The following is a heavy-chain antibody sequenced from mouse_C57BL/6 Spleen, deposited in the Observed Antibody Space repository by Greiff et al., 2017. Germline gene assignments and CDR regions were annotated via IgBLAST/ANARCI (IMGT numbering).Heavy chain of an antibody. CDR3: ARKYYSNSGYVDY. V-gene: IGHV1-47*01. CDR2: FHPYNDDT. J-gene: IGHJ2*01. D-gene: IGHD2-5*01. Sequence: VQLQQSGAELVKPGASVKLSCKASGYTFTTYPIEWMKQNHGKSLEWIGNFHPYNDDTKYNEKFKGKATLTVEQSSSTVYLELSRLTSDDSAVYYCARKYYSNSGYVDYWGQGTTLTVSS. CDR1: GYTFTTYP.